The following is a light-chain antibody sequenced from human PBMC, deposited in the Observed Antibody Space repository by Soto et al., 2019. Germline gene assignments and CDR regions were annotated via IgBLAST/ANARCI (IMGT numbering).Light chain of an antibody. V-gene: IGKV3-15*01. Sequence: EIVMTQSPATQSVSPGERATLFCRASQSVRSNFLAWYQQKPGQAPRLLIYSASTRATDIPARFSGSGSGTEFTLTISSLQSEDFAVYYCQQYSAWPLTFGGGTKVEIK. CDR1: QSVRSN. J-gene: IGKJ4*01. CDR3: QQYSAWPLT. CDR2: SAS.